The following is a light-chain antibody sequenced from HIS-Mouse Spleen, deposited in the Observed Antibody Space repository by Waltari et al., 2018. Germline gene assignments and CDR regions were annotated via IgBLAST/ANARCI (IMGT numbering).Light chain of an antibody. CDR1: ALPKKY. CDR2: EDS. Sequence: SYELTQPPSVSVSPGQTARITCSGDALPKKYAYWYQQKSGQAPVLVIYEDSKRPSGIPERFSGSSSGTRANLTISGAQVEDEADYYCYSTDSSGNHRVFGGGTKLTVL. CDR3: YSTDSSGNHRV. J-gene: IGLJ2*01. V-gene: IGLV3-10*01.